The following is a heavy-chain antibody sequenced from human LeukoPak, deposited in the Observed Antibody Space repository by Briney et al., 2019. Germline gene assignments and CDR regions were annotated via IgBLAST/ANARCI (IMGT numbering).Heavy chain of an antibody. D-gene: IGHD6-19*01. V-gene: IGHV3-64D*06. J-gene: IGHJ4*02. Sequence: GGSLRLSCSASGFTFSTLSMHWVRQAPGKGLEYVSGSSSNGGSTYYADSVKGRFTISRDTSKNTLYLQMSSLRPEDTAVYYCVNQISGWVYWGQGTLVTVSS. CDR1: GFTFSTLS. CDR2: SSSNGGST. CDR3: VNQISGWVY.